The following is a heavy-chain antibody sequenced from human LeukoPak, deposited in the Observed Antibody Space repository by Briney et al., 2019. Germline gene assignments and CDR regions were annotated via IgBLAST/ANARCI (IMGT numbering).Heavy chain of an antibody. CDR3: ALGYGSGSSSFDY. Sequence: GGSLRLSCAASGFTFSSYEMNWVRQAPGKGLDWVAFIRSDGNNKYYADSVKGRFTISRDNSKNTLYLQMNSLRAEDTAVYYCALGYGSGSSSFDYWGQGTLVTVSS. CDR1: GFTFSSYE. D-gene: IGHD3-10*01. CDR2: IRSDGNNK. V-gene: IGHV3-30*02. J-gene: IGHJ4*02.